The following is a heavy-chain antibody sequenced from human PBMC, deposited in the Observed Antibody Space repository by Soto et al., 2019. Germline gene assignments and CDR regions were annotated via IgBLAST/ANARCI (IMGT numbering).Heavy chain of an antibody. V-gene: IGHV4-59*01. CDR3: ARDYYGATAYFDY. J-gene: IGHJ4*02. D-gene: IGHD1-26*01. CDR2: IYYSGST. Sequence: SETQSLTCPFSGFSISSYYWSWIRQPPGKGLEWIGYIYYSGSTNYNPSLKSRVTISVDTSKNQFSLKLSSVTAADTAVYYCARDYYGATAYFDYWGQGTLVTVSS. CDR1: GFSISSYY.